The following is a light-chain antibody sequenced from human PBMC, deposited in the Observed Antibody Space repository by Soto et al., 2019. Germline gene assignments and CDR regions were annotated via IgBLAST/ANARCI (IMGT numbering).Light chain of an antibody. CDR2: EVS. V-gene: IGLV2-8*01. Sequence: QSALTQPPSASGSPGQSVTISCTGTSSDVGGYNYVSWYQQHPGKAPKLMIYEVSKRPSGVPDRFSGSKSGNTASLTVSGLQAEDEADYYCSSYAGSNNPYVFGTGTMLTVL. CDR1: SSDVGGYNY. J-gene: IGLJ1*01. CDR3: SSYAGSNNPYV.